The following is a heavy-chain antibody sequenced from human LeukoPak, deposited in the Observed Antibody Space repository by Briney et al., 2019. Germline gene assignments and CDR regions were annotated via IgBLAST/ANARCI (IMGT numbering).Heavy chain of an antibody. CDR2: ISGSGSIT. D-gene: IGHD2-8*01. J-gene: IGHJ4*02. CDR3: ARDNGPMGY. V-gene: IGHV3-21*01. CDR1: GFTFNNYA. Sequence: GGSLRLSCVSSGFTFNNYAMNWVRQAPGKGLEWVSSISGSGSITYYADSVKGRFTISRDNAKNSLYLQMNSLRAEDTAVYYCARDNGPMGYWGQGTLVTVSS.